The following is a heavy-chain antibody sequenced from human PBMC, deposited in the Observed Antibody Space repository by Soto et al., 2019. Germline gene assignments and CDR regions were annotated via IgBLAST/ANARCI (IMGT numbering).Heavy chain of an antibody. J-gene: IGHJ5*02. CDR2: IYYSGST. D-gene: IGHD2-8*01. V-gene: IGHV4-31*03. CDR1: GGSISSGGYY. Sequence: PSETLSLTCTVSGGSISSGGYYWSWIRQHPGKGLEWIGYIYYSGSTYYNPSLKSRVTISVDTSKNRFSLKLSSVTAADTAVYYCARQGYCTNGVCYPVVPIGSTSLFEPSGQGTLVTVSS. CDR3: ARQGYCTNGVCYPVVPIGSTSLFEP.